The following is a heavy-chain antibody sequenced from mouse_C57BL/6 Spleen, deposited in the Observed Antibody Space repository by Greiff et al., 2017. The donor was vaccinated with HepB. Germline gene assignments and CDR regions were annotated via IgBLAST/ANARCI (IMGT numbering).Heavy chain of an antibody. CDR2: IDPSDSYT. D-gene: IGHD1-1*01. Sequence: VQLQQPGAGLVKPGASVKLSCTASGFTFTSYWMQWVKQGPGQGLEWIGEIDPSDSYTNYNQKFKGKATLTVDTSTSTDYMQLSSQTSEDAAVYDCARGTGITTVKAMDYWGQGTSVTVSS. CDR1: GFTFTSYW. V-gene: IGHV1-50*01. CDR3: ARGTGITTVKAMDY. J-gene: IGHJ4*01.